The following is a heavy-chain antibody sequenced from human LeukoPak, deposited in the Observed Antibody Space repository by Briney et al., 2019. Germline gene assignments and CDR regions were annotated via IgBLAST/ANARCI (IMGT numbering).Heavy chain of an antibody. J-gene: IGHJ4*02. V-gene: IGHV1-2*02. CDR1: GYTFTGYY. Sequence: GASVKVSCKASGYTFTGYYMHWVRQAPGQGLEWMGWINPNSGGTNYAQKFQGRVTITRDTSISTVYLELSSLRSEDTALYFCTRVDGSPDYWGQGTLVTVSS. D-gene: IGHD2-15*01. CDR2: INPNSGGT. CDR3: TRVDGSPDY.